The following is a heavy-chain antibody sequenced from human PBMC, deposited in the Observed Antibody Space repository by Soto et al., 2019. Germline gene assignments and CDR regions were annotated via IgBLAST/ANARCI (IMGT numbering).Heavy chain of an antibody. V-gene: IGHV4-31*03. CDR2: SYYSGST. J-gene: IGHJ4*02. CDR3: ARYQYGETGGFDY. CDR1: VGSISSGGSS. Sequence: QVQLQESGPGLVKPSQTLSLTCTVSVGSISSGGSSWIWIRQPPGKGLEWIGYSYYSGSTYYNPSLKSRVTISVDTSKNQCSLKLSSVTAADTAVYYCARYQYGETGGFDYWGQGTLVTVSS. D-gene: IGHD4-17*01.